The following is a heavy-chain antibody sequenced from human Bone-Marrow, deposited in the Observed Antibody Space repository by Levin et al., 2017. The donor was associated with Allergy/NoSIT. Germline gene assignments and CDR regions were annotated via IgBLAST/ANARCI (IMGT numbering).Heavy chain of an antibody. CDR2: ISYRGST. J-gene: IGHJ4*02. CDR1: GGSISSAGYH. V-gene: IGHV4-31*03. CDR3: GRTAGYSSDY. Sequence: PSETLSLTCTVSGGSISSAGYHWTWIRQYPGKGLEWIGYISYRGSTYFNPSLKSRLTMSINSSEQHFSLNPTSVSAADTASYYCGRTAGYSSDYWGQGALVTVSS.